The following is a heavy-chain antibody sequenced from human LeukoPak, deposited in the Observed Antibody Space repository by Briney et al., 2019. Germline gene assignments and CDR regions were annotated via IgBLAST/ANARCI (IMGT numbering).Heavy chain of an antibody. CDR1: GFTFSSYG. CDR3: AKDRGSGYYFPRGLDY. J-gene: IGHJ4*02. V-gene: IGHV3-30*18. CDR2: ISYDGSNK. D-gene: IGHD3-22*01. Sequence: PGGSLRLSCAASGFTFSSYGMPWVRQAPGKGLEWVAVISYDGSNKYYADSVKGRFTISRDNSKNTLYLQMNSLRAEDTAVYYCAKDRGSGYYFPRGLDYWGQGTLVTVSS.